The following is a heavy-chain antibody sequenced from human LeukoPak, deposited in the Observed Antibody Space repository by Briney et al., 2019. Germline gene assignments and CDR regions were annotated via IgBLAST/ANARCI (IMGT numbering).Heavy chain of an antibody. J-gene: IGHJ4*02. CDR1: GYTFSRYG. CDR2: IGVFNGNR. CDR3: GRDWDWHVQF. D-gene: IGHD1-26*01. V-gene: IGHV1-18*01. Sequence: ASVKVSCKTSGYTFSRYGFSWVRQAPGQGLEWIGWIGVFNGNRNYAKSVQGRITLTADTSTNTTYLELRSLASDDTAVYFCGRDWDWHVQFWGQGTLITVSS.